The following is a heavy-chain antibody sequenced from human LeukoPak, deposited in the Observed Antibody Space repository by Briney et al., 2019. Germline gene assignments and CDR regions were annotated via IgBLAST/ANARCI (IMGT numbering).Heavy chain of an antibody. CDR2: ISGSSSYI. J-gene: IGHJ4*02. Sequence: RGSLRLSCAASGFTFSSYNMNWVRQAPGKGLEWVSSISGSSSYIYYADSVKGRFTISRGNAKNSLYLQMNGLRAEDTAVYYCARDRIAVAATETSFDYWGQGTLVTVSS. D-gene: IGHD6-19*01. CDR3: ARDRIAVAATETSFDY. CDR1: GFTFSSYN. V-gene: IGHV3-21*01.